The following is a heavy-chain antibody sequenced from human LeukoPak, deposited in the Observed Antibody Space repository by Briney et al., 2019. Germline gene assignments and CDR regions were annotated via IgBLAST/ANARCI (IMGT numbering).Heavy chain of an antibody. CDR3: TRGEFDCGS. Sequence: SETLSLTCTVSGDSIRNSFWNWIRQPAGRGLEWIGRIGGGGNTNYNPSLGSRITMSIDESKNQFSLKLYSMTAADTAVYYCTRGEFDCGSWGQGILVTVSS. D-gene: IGHD3-9*01. V-gene: IGHV4-4*07. CDR2: IGGGGNT. CDR1: GDSIRNSF. J-gene: IGHJ5*01.